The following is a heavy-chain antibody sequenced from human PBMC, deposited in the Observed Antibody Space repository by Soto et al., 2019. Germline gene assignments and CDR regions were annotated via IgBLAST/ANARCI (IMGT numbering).Heavy chain of an antibody. Sequence: SLRLSCAASGFTFSSYGMHWVRQAPGKGLEWVAVISYDGSNKYYADSVKGRFTISRDNSKNTLYLQMNSLRAEDTAVYYCAKDLPPRAGFYHYGMDVWGQGTTVTVSS. V-gene: IGHV3-30*18. J-gene: IGHJ6*02. D-gene: IGHD6-19*01. CDR1: GFTFSSYG. CDR3: AKDLPPRAGFYHYGMDV. CDR2: ISYDGSNK.